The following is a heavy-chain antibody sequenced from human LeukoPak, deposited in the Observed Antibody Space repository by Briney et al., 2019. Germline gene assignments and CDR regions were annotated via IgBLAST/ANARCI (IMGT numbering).Heavy chain of an antibody. CDR2: IPYDGSNK. V-gene: IGHV3-30*18. D-gene: IGHD6-13*01. CDR1: GFTFSSYG. J-gene: IGHJ4*02. Sequence: GGSLRLSCAASGFTFSSYGMHWVRQAPGKELEWVAVIPYDGSNKYYADSVKGRFTISRDNSKNTLYLQMNSLRAEDTAVYYCAKAGIKDYWGQGTLATVSS. CDR3: AKAGIKDY.